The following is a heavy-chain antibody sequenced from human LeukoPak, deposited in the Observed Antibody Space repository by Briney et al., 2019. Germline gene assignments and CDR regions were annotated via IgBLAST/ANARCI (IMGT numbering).Heavy chain of an antibody. D-gene: IGHD3-10*01. CDR2: INHSGST. CDR1: GGSISAGTSY. V-gene: IGHV4-34*01. Sequence: PSQTLSLTCTVSGGSISAGTSYWSWIRQPPGRGLEWIGEINHSGSTNNNPSVKSRITITVNTAKNKFSLKLSSVPAADTAVYYCARGSNYYHSRKGWFDPWGQGPLVTVSS. CDR3: ARGSNYYHSRKGWFDP. J-gene: IGHJ5*02.